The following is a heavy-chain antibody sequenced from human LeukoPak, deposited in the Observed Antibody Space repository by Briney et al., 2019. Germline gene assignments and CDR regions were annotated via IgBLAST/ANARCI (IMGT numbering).Heavy chain of an antibody. CDR2: IRYDGINE. Sequence: PGGSLRLSCAASGFKFTSYGMHWVRQAPGKGLEWVAFIRYDGINEYYADSVKGRFTVSRDNSKNTLYLQMNSLRAEDTAVYYCAKLTMPWDFDYWGQGTLVTVSS. CDR1: GFKFTSYG. V-gene: IGHV3-30*02. CDR3: AKLTMPWDFDY. D-gene: IGHD2-2*01. J-gene: IGHJ4*02.